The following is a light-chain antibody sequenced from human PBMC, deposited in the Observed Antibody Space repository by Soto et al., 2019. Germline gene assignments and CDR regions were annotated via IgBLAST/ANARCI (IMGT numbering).Light chain of an antibody. CDR3: SSYTSSSTLSV. J-gene: IGLJ1*01. CDR1: SSDVGGYNY. CDR2: DVS. Sequence: QSVLTQPASVSGSPGQSITISCTGTSSDVGGYNYVSWYQQHPGKAPKRMIYDVSNRPSGVSNRFSGSKSGNTASLTISGLQAEDEADYYCSSYTSSSTLSVFGTGTKLTVL. V-gene: IGLV2-14*01.